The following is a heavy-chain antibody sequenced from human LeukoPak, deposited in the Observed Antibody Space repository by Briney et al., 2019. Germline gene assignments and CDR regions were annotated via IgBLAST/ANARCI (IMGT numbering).Heavy chain of an antibody. D-gene: IGHD3-10*02. CDR1: GFTFSSYE. J-gene: IGHJ6*04. CDR2: ISSSGSTI. CDR3: AELGITMIGGV. V-gene: IGHV3-48*03. Sequence: GGSLRLSCAASGFTFSSYEMIWVRQAPGKGLEWVSYISSSGSTIYYADSVKGRFTISRDNAKNSLYLQMNSLRAEDTAVYYCAELGITMIGGVWGKGTTVNISS.